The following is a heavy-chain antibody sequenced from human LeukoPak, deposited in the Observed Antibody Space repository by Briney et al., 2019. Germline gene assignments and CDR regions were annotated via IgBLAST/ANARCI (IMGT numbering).Heavy chain of an antibody. Sequence: RSLRLSCSASEFTFSSPGMHWVRQAPGKGLEWVAVISNDGSDKYYADSVKGRYTISRDNSKNTLYLQMNSLRAEDTAVFYCARSSLTHDTPAYYPPDFDYWGQGTLVTVSS. CDR1: EFTFSSPG. CDR2: ISNDGSDK. V-gene: IGHV3-30*03. CDR3: ARSSLTHDTPAYYPPDFDY. D-gene: IGHD3-22*01. J-gene: IGHJ4*02.